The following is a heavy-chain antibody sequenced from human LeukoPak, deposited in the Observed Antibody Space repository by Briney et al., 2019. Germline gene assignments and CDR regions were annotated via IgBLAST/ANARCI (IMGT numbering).Heavy chain of an antibody. CDR3: ARGAFCGGDCPYFFDY. V-gene: IGHV4-30-2*01. D-gene: IGHD2-21*02. CDR2: VFHTGST. Sequence: PSETLSLTCAVSGGSISSGDYSWSWIQQPPGKGLEWIVFVFHTGSTSYNPSLKSRVTMSVDRPKNQFSLKLSSVTAADTAVYYCARGAFCGGDCPYFFDYWGQGTLVTVSS. CDR1: GGSISSGDYS. J-gene: IGHJ4*02.